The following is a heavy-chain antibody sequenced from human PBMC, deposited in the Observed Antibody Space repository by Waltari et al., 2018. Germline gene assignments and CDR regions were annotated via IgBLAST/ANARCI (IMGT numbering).Heavy chain of an antibody. V-gene: IGHV4-39*07. D-gene: IGHD3-10*01. J-gene: IGHJ4*02. CDR1: SLSIPGPRYS. Sequence: QLQESGPPLVKPSETLSLTYSVSSLSIPGPRYSGGWIRHPPGKGLEWIGSCDFRGSAYYSPSLKMRVTMSVDKSKNQVSLILTSLTAADTAVYFCAREAGIVQGAGYFDSWGQGTLVTVSS. CDR3: AREAGIVQGAGYFDS. CDR2: CDFRGSA.